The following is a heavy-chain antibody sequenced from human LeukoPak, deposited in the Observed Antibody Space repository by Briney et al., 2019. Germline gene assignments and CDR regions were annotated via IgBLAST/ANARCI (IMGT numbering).Heavy chain of an antibody. D-gene: IGHD5/OR15-5a*01. CDR1: GFTFNNDW. Sequence: KSGGSLRLSCAASGFTFNNDWMNWVRQAPGKGLEWVGRIKSKTDGGTTDYAAPVKGRFTISRDDSKSTLYLQMNSLKTEDTAVYYCTTVWQYSVSGGNDYWGQGTLVTVSS. V-gene: IGHV3-15*07. CDR3: TTVWQYSVSGGNDY. J-gene: IGHJ4*02. CDR2: IKSKTDGGTT.